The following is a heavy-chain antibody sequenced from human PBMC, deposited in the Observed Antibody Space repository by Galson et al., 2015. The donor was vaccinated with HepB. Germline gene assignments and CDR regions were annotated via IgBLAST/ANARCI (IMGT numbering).Heavy chain of an antibody. CDR2: ISGGTTST. Sequence: SLRLSCAASGFIFSDYYMSWIRQAPGKGLEWLSYISGGTTSTNYADSVKGRFTISRDNAKNSLYLQINSLRAEDTAVYYCARVADSDYGDHTHFDYWGQGSLVTVSS. J-gene: IGHJ4*02. D-gene: IGHD4-17*01. CDR1: GFIFSDYY. V-gene: IGHV3-11*06. CDR3: ARVADSDYGDHTHFDY.